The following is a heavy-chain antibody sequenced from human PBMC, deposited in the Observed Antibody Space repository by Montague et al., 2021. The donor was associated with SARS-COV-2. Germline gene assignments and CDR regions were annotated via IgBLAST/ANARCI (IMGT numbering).Heavy chain of an antibody. CDR2: INHSGST. J-gene: IGHJ4*02. Sequence: SETLSLTCAVYGGSFSGYYWSWIRQPPGKGLEWIGEINHSGSTKYNPSLKSRVTISVDTSKNQFSLKLSSVTAADTAVYYCARAYYDSSGYYGYFDYWGQGTLVTVSS. V-gene: IGHV4-34*01. CDR1: GGSFSGYY. CDR3: ARAYYDSSGYYGYFDY. D-gene: IGHD3-22*01.